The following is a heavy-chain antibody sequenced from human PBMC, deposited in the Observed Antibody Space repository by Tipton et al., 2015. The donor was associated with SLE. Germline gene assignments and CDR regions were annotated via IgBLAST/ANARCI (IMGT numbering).Heavy chain of an antibody. D-gene: IGHD6-13*01. CDR1: GGSISSSSYY. J-gene: IGHJ3*02. Sequence: TLSLTCTVSGGSISSSSYYWGWIRQPPGKGLEWIGSIYHSGSTYYNPSLKSRVTISVDTSKNQFSLKLSSVTAADTAVYYCARGIAAAGKDAFDIWGQGTMVTVSS. CDR3: ARGIAAAGKDAFDI. CDR2: IYHSGST. V-gene: IGHV4-39*07.